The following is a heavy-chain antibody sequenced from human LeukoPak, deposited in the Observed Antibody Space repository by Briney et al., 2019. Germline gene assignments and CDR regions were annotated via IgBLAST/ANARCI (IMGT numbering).Heavy chain of an antibody. V-gene: IGHV3-48*04. J-gene: IGHJ3*02. CDR1: GFTFSRSS. CDR3: AREPDLDIVEVGSFDI. CDR2: ISSSSSTI. Sequence: GGSLRLSCVASGFTFSRSSVNWVRQAPGRGLEWLSYISSSSSTIYYADSVRGRFTISRDNAKNSLYLEMNSLRAEDTGVYYCAREPDLDIVEVGSFDIWGQGTMVTVSS. D-gene: IGHD2-2*03.